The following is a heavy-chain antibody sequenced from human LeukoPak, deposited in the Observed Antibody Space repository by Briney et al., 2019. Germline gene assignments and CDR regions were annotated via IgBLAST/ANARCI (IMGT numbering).Heavy chain of an antibody. CDR2: IYYSGST. D-gene: IGHD1-26*01. V-gene: IGHV4-59*08. Sequence: PSETLSLTCTVSGGSIRSYYWSWIRQPPGKGLEWIGYIYYSGSTNYNPSLKSRVTISLDTSKNQFSLKLSSVTAADTAVYYCARLAVGAGEYYFDYWGQGTLVTVSS. CDR1: GGSIRSYY. CDR3: ARLAVGAGEYYFDY. J-gene: IGHJ4*02.